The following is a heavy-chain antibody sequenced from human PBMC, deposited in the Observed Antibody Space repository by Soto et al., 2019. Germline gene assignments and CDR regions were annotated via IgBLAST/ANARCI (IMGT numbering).Heavy chain of an antibody. J-gene: IGHJ4*02. CDR1: GVSITSDY. D-gene: IGHD3-22*01. Sequence: PSETLSLTCTVSGVSITSDYWNWIRQPPGKGLEWIGYVYHSGTTNYNPSLKSRVTISLGTSRSQLSLRLTSVTAADTAVYYCVRGFYDGGGYSSPFDYWRQGILVTVSS. CDR3: VRGFYDGGGYSSPFDY. V-gene: IGHV4-59*01. CDR2: VYHSGTT.